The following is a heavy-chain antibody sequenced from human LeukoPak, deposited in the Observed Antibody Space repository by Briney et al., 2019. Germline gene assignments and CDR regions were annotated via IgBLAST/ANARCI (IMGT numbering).Heavy chain of an antibody. J-gene: IGHJ4*02. D-gene: IGHD2-2*01. V-gene: IGHV4-59*08. CDR2: IYYSGST. Sequence: SETLSLTCTVSGDSINIYYWTWIRQPPGKGLEWIGYIYYSGSTNYNPSLKSRFTISVDTSKNQFSLKLDSVTAADTAVYYCARQVPYTSRPDYWGQGTLVTVSS. CDR3: ARQVPYTSRPDY. CDR1: GDSINIYY.